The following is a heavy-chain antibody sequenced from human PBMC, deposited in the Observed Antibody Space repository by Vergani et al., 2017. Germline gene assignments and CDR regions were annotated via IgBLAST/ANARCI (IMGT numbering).Heavy chain of an antibody. CDR1: GGTFSTYA. J-gene: IGHJ4*01. D-gene: IGHD3-10*01. CDR3: ARGGGVRGGNFDF. CDR2: IIPLVGTT. V-gene: IGHV1-69*14. Sequence: QVQLVQSGAGVKKPGSSVRVSCEASGGTFSTYAINWVRQAPGQGLEWMGLIIPLVGTTNYTHKFQGRVKLTADKSTSTAYMELSSLRSDDTAVYYCARGGGVRGGNFDFWGQGALVTVSS.